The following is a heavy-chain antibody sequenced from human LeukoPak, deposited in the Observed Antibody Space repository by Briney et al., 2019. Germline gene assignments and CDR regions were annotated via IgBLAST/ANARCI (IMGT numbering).Heavy chain of an antibody. CDR1: GFTFSSYA. D-gene: IGHD4-11*01. CDR2: ISYDGSNK. Sequence: PGRSLRLSCAASGFTFSSYAMHWVRQAPGKGLEWVVVISYDGSNKYYADSVKGRLTISRDNSKNTLYLQMNSLRAEDTAVYYCASPAHSNGYWGQGTLVTVSS. J-gene: IGHJ4*02. V-gene: IGHV3-30-3*01. CDR3: ASPAHSNGY.